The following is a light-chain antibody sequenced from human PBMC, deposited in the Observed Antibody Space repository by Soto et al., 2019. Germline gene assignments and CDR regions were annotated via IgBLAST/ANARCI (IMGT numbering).Light chain of an antibody. Sequence: QSALTQPPSVSGAPGQRVTISCTGNSSNIGAAYYVHWYQQLPGTAPKLLIFGNSNRPSGVPDRFSGSKSGTSASLAITGLQAEDEADYFCQSYDSSLSGSVFGPGTKVTVL. CDR3: QSYDSSLSGSV. J-gene: IGLJ1*01. CDR2: GNS. V-gene: IGLV1-40*01. CDR1: SSNIGAAYY.